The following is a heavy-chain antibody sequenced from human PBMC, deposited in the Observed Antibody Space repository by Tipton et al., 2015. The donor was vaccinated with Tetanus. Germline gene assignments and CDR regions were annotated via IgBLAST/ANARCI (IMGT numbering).Heavy chain of an antibody. CDR2: VDYSGST. CDR3: ARLSIAATGTYGLTFYYGMDV. D-gene: IGHD6-13*01. J-gene: IGHJ6*02. Sequence: TLSLTCTVSSGSISNSDYSWGWIRQPPGRGLEWIGSVDYSGSTYYNPSLRSRVAISVDTSKNHFSLKLSSVTAADTAVYYCARLSIAATGTYGLTFYYGMDVWGPGTTVTASS. V-gene: IGHV4-39*02. CDR1: SGSISNSDYS.